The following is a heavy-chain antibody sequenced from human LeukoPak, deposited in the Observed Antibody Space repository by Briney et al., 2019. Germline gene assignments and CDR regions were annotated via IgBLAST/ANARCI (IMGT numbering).Heavy chain of an antibody. CDR2: INHSGST. CDR3: ARVHVNSGYYFGDAFDI. D-gene: IGHD3-22*01. CDR1: GGSFSGYY. Sequence: SETLSLTCAVYGGSFSGYYWSWIRQPPGKGLEWIGEINHSGSTNYNPSLKSRVTISVDTSKNQFSLKLSSVTAAEKAIYYCARVHVNSGYYFGDAFDIWGQGTMVTVSS. V-gene: IGHV4-34*01. J-gene: IGHJ3*02.